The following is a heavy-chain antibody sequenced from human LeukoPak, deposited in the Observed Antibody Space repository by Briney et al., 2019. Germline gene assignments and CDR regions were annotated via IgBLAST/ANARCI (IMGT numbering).Heavy chain of an antibody. CDR1: GLTFSTYA. J-gene: IGHJ4*02. Sequence: AGGSLRLSCAASGLTFSTYARNWARQPPGKGLGWVSSVMGRTTNTYYADSVKGRFTISRDNAKNSLFLQTNSLRAEDTAVYYCARGRIYSDRSAYYSFDYWGQGTLVTVSS. CDR3: ARGRIYSDRSAYYSFDY. V-gene: IGHV3-21*01. CDR2: VMGRTTNT. D-gene: IGHD3-22*01.